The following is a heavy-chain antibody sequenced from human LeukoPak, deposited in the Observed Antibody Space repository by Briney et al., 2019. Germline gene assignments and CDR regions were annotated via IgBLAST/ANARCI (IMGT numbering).Heavy chain of an antibody. J-gene: IGHJ4*02. Sequence: PGRSLRLSCAASGFTFSTYVLHGVRQAPGKGLEWVAVISHDGSEKYYADSVKGRFTISRDNSKNTLYLQMNSLRAEDTAVYYCAKEYCTTTNCLGDWGLGTLVTVSS. CDR1: GFTFSTYV. V-gene: IGHV3-30*18. CDR3: AKEYCTTTNCLGD. D-gene: IGHD2-2*01. CDR2: ISHDGSEK.